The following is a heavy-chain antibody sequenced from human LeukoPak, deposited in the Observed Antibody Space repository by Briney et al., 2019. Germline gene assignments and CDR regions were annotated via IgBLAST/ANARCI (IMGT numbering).Heavy chain of an antibody. J-gene: IGHJ3*02. CDR3: AREPDPVGASSDDAFDI. Sequence: SETLSLTCTVSGGSISSYYWSWIRQPAGKGLEWIGRIYTSGSINYNPSLKSRVTMSVDTSKNQFSLKLSSVTAADTAVYYCAREPDPVGASSDDAFDIWGQGTMVTVSS. V-gene: IGHV4-4*07. CDR2: IYTSGSI. CDR1: GGSISSYY. D-gene: IGHD1-26*01.